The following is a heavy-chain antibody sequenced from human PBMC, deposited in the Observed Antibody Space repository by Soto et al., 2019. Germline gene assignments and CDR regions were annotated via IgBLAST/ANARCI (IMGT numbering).Heavy chain of an antibody. Sequence: GGSLRLSCAASGFTFSRYGMHWVRQAPGKGLEWVAIISYDGSNKYYADSVKGRFTISRDDSKNTLYLQMNSLRAEDTAVYYCAKDGEALYYYDTSGPKTWFDPWGLGTLVTVSS. D-gene: IGHD3-22*01. V-gene: IGHV3-30*18. J-gene: IGHJ5*02. CDR3: AKDGEALYYYDTSGPKTWFDP. CDR1: GFTFSRYG. CDR2: ISYDGSNK.